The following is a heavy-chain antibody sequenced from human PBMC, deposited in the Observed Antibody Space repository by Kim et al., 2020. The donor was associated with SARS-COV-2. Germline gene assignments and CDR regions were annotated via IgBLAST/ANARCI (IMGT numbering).Heavy chain of an antibody. CDR3: ARWGPPWGIDF. J-gene: IGHJ4*02. V-gene: IGHV3-7*01. D-gene: IGHD3-16*01. Sequence: YYVDSVRGRFTISRDNVKNSLYLQMNSLRAEDTAVYYCARWGPPWGIDFWGQGTLVTVSS.